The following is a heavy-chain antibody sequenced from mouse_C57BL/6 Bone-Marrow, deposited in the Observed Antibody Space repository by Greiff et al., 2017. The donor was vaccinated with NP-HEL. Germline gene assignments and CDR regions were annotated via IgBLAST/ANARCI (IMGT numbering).Heavy chain of an antibody. Sequence: QQPGAELVRPGTSVKLSCKASGYTFTSYWMHWVKQRPGQGLEWIGVIDPSDSYTNYNQKFTGKATLTVDTSSSTAYMQLSSLTSEDSAVYHCAREGGYFDVWGTGTTVTVSS. CDR1: GYTFTSYW. CDR3: AREGGYFDV. V-gene: IGHV1-59*01. J-gene: IGHJ1*03. CDR2: IDPSDSYT.